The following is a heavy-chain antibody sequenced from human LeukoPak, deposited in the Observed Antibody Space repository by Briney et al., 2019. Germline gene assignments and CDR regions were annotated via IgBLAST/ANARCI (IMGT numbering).Heavy chain of an antibody. CDR2: IYPGDSDT. CDR3: ARPRTHDSSAYYHY. D-gene: IGHD3-22*01. V-gene: IGHV5-51*01. CDR1: GYRFSSYW. J-gene: IGHJ4*02. Sequence: GESLQISCQGSGYRFSSYWIGWVRQMPGKGLEWMGIIYPGDSDTRYSPSFQGQVTISADKSISTAYLQWSSLKASDTAMYYCARPRTHDSSAYYHYWGQGTLVTVSS.